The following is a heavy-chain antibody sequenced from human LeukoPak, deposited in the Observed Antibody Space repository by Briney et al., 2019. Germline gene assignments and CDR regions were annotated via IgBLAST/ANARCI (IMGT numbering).Heavy chain of an antibody. Sequence: GGSLRLSCAASGFTFSSYTMNWVRQAPGKGLEWVSYISSSSTIYYADSVKGRFTISRDNAKNSLYLQMNSLRAEDTAVYYCARGGFGELFSSDYWGQGTLVTVSS. CDR1: GFTFSSYT. D-gene: IGHD3-10*01. CDR2: ISSSSTI. V-gene: IGHV3-48*01. J-gene: IGHJ4*02. CDR3: ARGGFGELFSSDY.